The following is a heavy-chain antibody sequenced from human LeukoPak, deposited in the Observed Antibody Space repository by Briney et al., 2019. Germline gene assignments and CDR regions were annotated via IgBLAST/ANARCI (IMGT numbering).Heavy chain of an antibody. CDR1: GFTVSSNY. CDR2: IYSGGST. CDR3: ARGSAGMVVTGYFDY. V-gene: IGHV3-53*01. D-gene: IGHD2-15*01. J-gene: IGHJ4*02. Sequence: GGSLRLSCAASGFTVSSNYMSWVRQAPGKGLEWVSVIYSGGSTYYADSVKGRFTISRDNSKNTLYLQMNSLRAEDTAVYYCARGSAGMVVTGYFDYWGQGTLVTVSS.